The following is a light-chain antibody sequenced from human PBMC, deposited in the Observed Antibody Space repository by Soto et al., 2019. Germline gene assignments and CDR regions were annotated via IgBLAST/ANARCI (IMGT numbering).Light chain of an antibody. Sequence: DIQMTQSPCSRSASVEGRVIITCRASQSISNHLNWYQQKPGKAPKLLIFAASSLQSGVPSRFSGSRSGPDFTLTISSLQPEDFATYYCQQSYSTPRTFGQGTKLDI. CDR1: QSISNH. J-gene: IGKJ1*01. CDR3: QQSYSTPRT. V-gene: IGKV1-39*01. CDR2: AAS.